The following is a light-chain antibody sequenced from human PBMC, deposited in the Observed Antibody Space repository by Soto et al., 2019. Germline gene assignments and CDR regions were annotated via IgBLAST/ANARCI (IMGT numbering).Light chain of an antibody. CDR3: TPFVGNDIWV. Sequence: QSALTQPPSASGSPGQSVTISCTGTSSDVGAYKYVSWYQQYPGKAPKLMIYEVTKRPSGVPDRFSGTKSGNTASLTVSGAQGEEEGDFLLTPFVGNDIWVFGGGTKVTVL. V-gene: IGLV2-8*01. CDR1: SSDVGAYKY. CDR2: EVT. J-gene: IGLJ3*02.